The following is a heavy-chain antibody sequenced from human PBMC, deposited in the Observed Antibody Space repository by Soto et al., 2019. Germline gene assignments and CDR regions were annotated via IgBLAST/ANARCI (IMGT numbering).Heavy chain of an antibody. CDR1: GRSISEINSY. CDR3: ARPEGGYGSGYSWFDP. V-gene: IGHV4-39*01. D-gene: IGHD5-12*01. CDR2: IHHTGST. J-gene: IGHJ5*02. Sequence: PXGTLSLTCSVSGRSISEINSYWGWIRQTPGEGLEWIGTIHHTGSTYYNPSLKSRVIISLDTSKNQFSLKLSSVTAADTALYYCARPEGGYGSGYSWFDPWGQGTRVTVSS.